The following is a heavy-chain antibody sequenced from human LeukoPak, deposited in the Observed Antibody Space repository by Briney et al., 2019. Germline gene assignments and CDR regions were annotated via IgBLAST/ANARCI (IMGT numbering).Heavy chain of an antibody. Sequence: GASVKVSCKASGYTFTSYGISWVRQAPGQGLEWMGWISAYNGNTNYAQKLQGRVTMTTDTSTSTAYMELRSLRSDDTAVYYCARAIWFGEGEGWFDPWGQGTLVTVSS. J-gene: IGHJ5*02. CDR1: GYTFTSYG. D-gene: IGHD3-10*01. V-gene: IGHV1-18*01. CDR2: ISAYNGNT. CDR3: ARAIWFGEGEGWFDP.